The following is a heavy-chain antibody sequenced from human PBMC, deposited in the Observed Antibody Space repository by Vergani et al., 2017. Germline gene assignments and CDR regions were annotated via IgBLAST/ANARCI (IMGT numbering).Heavy chain of an antibody. D-gene: IGHD3-22*01. CDR3: AGPQGTSAYYYGGFDY. CDR2: ISGQNFRT. V-gene: IGHV3-23*01. CDR1: GFTFTAHG. J-gene: IGHJ4*02. Sequence: EVQLLESGGGSAQPGESLRLSCVASGFTFTAHGLNWVRQAPGKGLEWVSGISGQNFRTHYADSVKGRFTISRDDSKNTVYLQMNSLTAEDTAIYYCAGPQGTSAYYYGGFDYWDQGILVTVSS.